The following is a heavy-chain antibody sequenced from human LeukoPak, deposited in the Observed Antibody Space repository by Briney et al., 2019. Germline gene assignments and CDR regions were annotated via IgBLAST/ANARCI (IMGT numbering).Heavy chain of an antibody. CDR3: ARSPTYDFWSGYYYFDP. Sequence: SETLSLTCTVSGGSISSYYWSWVRQPPGKGLEWFGYIHYTGSTNYNPSLKRRVIISVDTSKKQFSLKLSSVTAADTAVYYCARSPTYDFWSGYYYFDPWGQGTLVTVSS. D-gene: IGHD3-3*01. J-gene: IGHJ5*02. CDR2: IHYTGST. V-gene: IGHV4-59*01. CDR1: GGSISSYY.